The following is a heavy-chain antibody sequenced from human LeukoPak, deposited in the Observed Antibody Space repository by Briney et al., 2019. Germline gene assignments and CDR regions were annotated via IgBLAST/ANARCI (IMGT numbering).Heavy chain of an antibody. CDR2: IYYSGSA. CDR1: GGSINSGDYY. Sequence: NPSETLSLTCTVSGGSINSGDYYWSWIRQPPGKGLEWIGYIYYSGSAYYNPSLKSRVTISVDTSKNQFSLNLSSVTGADTAVYYCARDPWCGGGSCYSGTFDYWGLGTLVTVSS. J-gene: IGHJ4*02. CDR3: ARDPWCGGGSCYSGTFDY. D-gene: IGHD2-15*01. V-gene: IGHV4-30-4*01.